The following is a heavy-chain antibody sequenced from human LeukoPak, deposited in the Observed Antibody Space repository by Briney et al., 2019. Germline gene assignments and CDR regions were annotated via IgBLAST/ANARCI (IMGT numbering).Heavy chain of an antibody. CDR1: GFPFSSYW. Sequence: PGGSLRLSCAASGFPFSSYWMHWVRQAPGKGLVWVSRIKSDGSTTTYADSVKGRFTISRDNAKNTLYLQMNSLRAEDTAVYYCAVAYSSSWFGYWGQGTLVTVSS. D-gene: IGHD6-13*01. CDR2: IKSDGSTT. V-gene: IGHV3-74*01. CDR3: AVAYSSSWFGY. J-gene: IGHJ5*01.